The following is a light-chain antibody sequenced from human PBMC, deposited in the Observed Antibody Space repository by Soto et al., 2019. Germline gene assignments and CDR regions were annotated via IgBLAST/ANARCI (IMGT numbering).Light chain of an antibody. CDR1: QSVSNTY. CDR3: QQYNNWPQT. CDR2: GAS. Sequence: EIVMTQSRATLSLSPGERASLSCRASQSVSNTYLSWYQQNPGQAPRLLISGASTRATGIPTRFSGSGSGRQFTLTISSLQSEDFAVYYCQQYNNWPQTFGQGTKVDIK. V-gene: IGKV3D-7*01. J-gene: IGKJ1*01.